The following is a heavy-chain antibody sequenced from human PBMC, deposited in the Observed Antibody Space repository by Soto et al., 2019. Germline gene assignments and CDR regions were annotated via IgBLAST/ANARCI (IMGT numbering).Heavy chain of an antibody. Sequence: GASVMVSCKASGGTFSNYVVNWVRQAPGQGLEWMGRIIPISGAANYAQKFQGRVTITADKSTSTSYMELSSLRSEDTAVYYCARDMTRTVVPYFDFWGQGTLVTVSS. D-gene: IGHD1-7*01. V-gene: IGHV1-69*06. CDR2: IIPISGAA. J-gene: IGHJ4*02. CDR1: GGTFSNYV. CDR3: ARDMTRTVVPYFDF.